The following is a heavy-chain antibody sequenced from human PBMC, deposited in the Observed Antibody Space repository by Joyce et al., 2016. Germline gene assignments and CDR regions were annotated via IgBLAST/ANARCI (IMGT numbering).Heavy chain of an antibody. J-gene: IGHJ6*03. V-gene: IGHV1-69*01. D-gene: IGHD3-22*01. CDR2: SIPICGTE. CDR3: ASYDSSGYYSYYYYMDV. Sequence: QVQLVQSGAAVKKPGSSVKVSCKASGGTFSSYAISWVRQAPGKGLEWMGGSIPICGTENYEQKVQGRVTITADESTSTAYMELSSLRSEDTAVDYCASYDSSGYYSYYYYMDVWGNGTTVTVSS. CDR1: GGTFSSYA.